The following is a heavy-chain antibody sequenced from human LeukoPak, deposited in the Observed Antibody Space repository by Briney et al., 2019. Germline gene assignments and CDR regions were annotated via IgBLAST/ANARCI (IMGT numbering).Heavy chain of an antibody. CDR3: ARQIAVSGLFDL. J-gene: IGHJ4*02. D-gene: IGHD6-19*01. Sequence: GGSLRLSCAASGFTFSDYYMSWIRQAPGKGLEWISYISLSGSTTHYADSVKGRFTISRDNARNSLYLHMNSVRAEDTAVYYCARQIAVSGLFDLWGQGALVTVSS. CDR1: GFTFSDYY. CDR2: ISLSGSTT. V-gene: IGHV3-11*01.